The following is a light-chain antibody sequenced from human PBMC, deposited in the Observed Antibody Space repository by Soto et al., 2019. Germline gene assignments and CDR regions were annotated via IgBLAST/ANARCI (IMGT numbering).Light chain of an antibody. J-gene: IGKJ5*01. CDR2: GAS. Sequence: ETVSTQSPATLYFSPGERATLSWMASQSVGNSHVAWYQQRRGLPPRLLIYGASNRATGIPDRFSGSGSGADFTLTISRLEPEDFAVYFCQQYGNSPPGTFGQGTRLEIK. CDR3: QQYGNSPPGT. V-gene: IGKV3-20*01. CDR1: QSVGNSH.